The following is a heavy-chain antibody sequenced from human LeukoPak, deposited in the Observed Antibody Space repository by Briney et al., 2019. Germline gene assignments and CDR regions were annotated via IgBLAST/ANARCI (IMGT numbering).Heavy chain of an antibody. CDR2: IYYTGST. D-gene: IGHD3-10*01. CDR3: ARHLDYCGSGTYEF. CDR1: GGSISSYH. V-gene: IGHV4-59*08. Sequence: SETLSLTCTVSGGSISSYHWSWIRQPPGKGLEWIGYIYYTGSTNYNPSLKSRVTISVDTSKNQFSLKLSSVTAADTAVYYCARHLDYCGSGTYEFWGQGTLVTVSS. J-gene: IGHJ4*02.